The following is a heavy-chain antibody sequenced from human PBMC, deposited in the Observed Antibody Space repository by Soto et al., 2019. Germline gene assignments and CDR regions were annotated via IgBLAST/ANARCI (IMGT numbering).Heavy chain of an antibody. CDR3: AKDGRITIFGVALNWFDP. Sequence: PGGSLRLSCAASGFTFSDYYMSWIRQAPGKGLEWVSYISSSGSTIYYADSVKGRFTISRDNAKNSLYLQMNSLRAEDTAVYYCAKDGRITIFGVALNWFDPWGQGTLVTVSS. CDR1: GFTFSDYY. J-gene: IGHJ5*02. CDR2: ISSSGSTI. V-gene: IGHV3-11*01. D-gene: IGHD3-3*01.